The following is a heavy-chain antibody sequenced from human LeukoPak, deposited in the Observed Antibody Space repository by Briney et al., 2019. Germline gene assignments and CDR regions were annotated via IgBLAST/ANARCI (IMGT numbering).Heavy chain of an antibody. V-gene: IGHV1-2*02. Sequence: ASVKVSCKASGYTFTGYYMHWVRQAPGQGLEWMGWINPNSGGTNYAQKFQGRVTMTRDTSISTAYMELSRLRSDDTAVYYCARSPSATPKTPVDYWGQGTLVTVSS. CDR2: INPNSGGT. CDR1: GYTFTGYY. J-gene: IGHJ4*02. CDR3: ARSPSATPKTPVDY. D-gene: IGHD2-15*01.